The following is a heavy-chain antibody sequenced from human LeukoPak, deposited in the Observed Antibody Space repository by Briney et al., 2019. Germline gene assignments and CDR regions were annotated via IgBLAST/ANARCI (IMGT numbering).Heavy chain of an antibody. CDR2: IYYSGST. V-gene: IGHV4-59*05. D-gene: IGHD3-16*02. J-gene: IGHJ4*02. Sequence: SETLSLTCTVSGGSISSYYWSWIRQPPGKGLEWIGSIYYSGSTYYNPSLKSRVTISVDTSKNQFSLKLSFVTAADTAVYYCARQRNWGSYRYVFDYWGQGTLVTVSS. CDR3: ARQRNWGSYRYVFDY. CDR1: GGSISSYY.